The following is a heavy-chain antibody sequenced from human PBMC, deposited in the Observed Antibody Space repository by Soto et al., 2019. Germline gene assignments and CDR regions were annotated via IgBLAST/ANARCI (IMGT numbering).Heavy chain of an antibody. D-gene: IGHD3-10*01. Sequence: EVQLVESGVGLVQPGGSLRLACVASGFNLESHWMHWVRQGPGKGLAWVSRVKSDGSRIRYGDFVRGRFTISRDNAKNTLFRQMDSLTADDPGVYFCARESLKTLVSGAFDVWGQGTAVVVSS. CDR2: VKSDGSRI. V-gene: IGHV3-74*01. CDR3: ARESLKTLVSGAFDV. J-gene: IGHJ3*01. CDR1: GFNLESHW.